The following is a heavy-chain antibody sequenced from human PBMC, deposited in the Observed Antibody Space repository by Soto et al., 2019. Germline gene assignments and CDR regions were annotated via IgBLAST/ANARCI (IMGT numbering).Heavy chain of an antibody. V-gene: IGHV1-8*01. Sequence: QVQLVQSGAEVKKPGASVKVSCKASGYTFTSYDINWVRQATGQGLEWMGWMNPNSGNTGYAQKVQGRVTMTRNTSISTAYMELSSLRSEDTAVYYCARVGSSSWYYYYYGMDVWGQGTTVTVSS. CDR2: MNPNSGNT. CDR3: ARVGSSSWYYYYYGMDV. D-gene: IGHD6-13*01. CDR1: GYTFTSYD. J-gene: IGHJ6*02.